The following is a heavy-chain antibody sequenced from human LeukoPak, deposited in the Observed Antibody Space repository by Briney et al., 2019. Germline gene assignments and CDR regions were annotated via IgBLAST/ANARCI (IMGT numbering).Heavy chain of an antibody. V-gene: IGHV4-59*02. CDR1: GGSVNGYY. CDR2: VHYSGST. Sequence: PSETLSLTCTVSGGSVNGYYWTWMRQPPGKGLEWIGHVHYSGSTGYNPSLKSRVTTSVDTSKNQFSLKVTSVTAADTAVYYCARGTYDSSGWYKDAFDIWGQGTMVTVSS. CDR3: ARGTYDSSGWYKDAFDI. D-gene: IGHD6-19*01. J-gene: IGHJ3*02.